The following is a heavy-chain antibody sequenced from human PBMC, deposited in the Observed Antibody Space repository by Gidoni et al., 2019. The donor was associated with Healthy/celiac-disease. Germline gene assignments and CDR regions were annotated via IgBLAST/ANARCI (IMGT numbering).Heavy chain of an antibody. CDR2: IIPILGIA. Sequence: QVQLVQSGAEVKKPGSSVKVSCQASGGTFSSYAISWVRQAPGQGLEWMGRIIPILGIANYAQKFQGRVTITADKSTSTAYMELSSLRSEDTAVDYCAVGDYGDYWGELYGMDVWGQGTTVTVSS. J-gene: IGHJ6*02. V-gene: IGHV1-69*04. CDR1: GGTFSSYA. D-gene: IGHD4-17*01. CDR3: AVGDYGDYWGELYGMDV.